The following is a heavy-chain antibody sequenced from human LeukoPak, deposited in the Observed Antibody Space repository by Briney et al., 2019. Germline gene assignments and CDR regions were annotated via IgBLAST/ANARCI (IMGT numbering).Heavy chain of an antibody. CDR1: GASITTSGFY. J-gene: IGHJ4*02. CDR2: IYQSGGS. V-gene: IGHV4-30-2*01. D-gene: IGHD6-19*01. CDR3: ARDRDSSGPGDY. Sequence: PSETLSLTCSVSGASITTSGFYYTWIRQPPGKGLEWLGCIYQSGGSFYNPSLKSRVTISVDRSKNQFSLKPSSVTAADTAVYYCARDRDSSGPGDYWGQGTLVTVSS.